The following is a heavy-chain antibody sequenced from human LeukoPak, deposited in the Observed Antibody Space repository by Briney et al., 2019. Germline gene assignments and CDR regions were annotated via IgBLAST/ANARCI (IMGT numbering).Heavy chain of an antibody. CDR1: GYSFTSYW. Sequence: GESLMISCNASGYSFTSYWNSWVRHLPGKGLEWMGMIDHGDSYYNYSPSFQGHVTISADKSISTAYLQWSSLKSSDTAMYYCARQPMEWNWFDPWGQGTLVTVSS. J-gene: IGHJ5*02. CDR2: IDHGDSYY. D-gene: IGHD3-3*01. CDR3: ARQPMEWNWFDP. V-gene: IGHV5-10-1*01.